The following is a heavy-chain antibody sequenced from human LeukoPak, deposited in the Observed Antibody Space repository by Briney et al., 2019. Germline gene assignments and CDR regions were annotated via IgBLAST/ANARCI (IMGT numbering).Heavy chain of an antibody. J-gene: IGHJ5*02. CDR2: ISNDGGGT. CDR1: GFIFNNYG. Sequence: GGSLRLSCAASGFIFNNYGLIWVRQAPGKGLEWVSVISNDGGGTTYADFVNGRFTISRDNSKNTLFLQMNSLRAEDTALYYCAKGSSGYFADLWGQGTLVTVSS. D-gene: IGHD3-22*01. CDR3: AKGSSGYFADL. V-gene: IGHV3-23*01.